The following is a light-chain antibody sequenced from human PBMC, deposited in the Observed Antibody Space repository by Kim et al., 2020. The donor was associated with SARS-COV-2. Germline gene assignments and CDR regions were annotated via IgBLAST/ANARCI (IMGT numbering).Light chain of an antibody. J-gene: IGLJ3*02. Sequence: VTMACTGGRSNIGAGYEVHWYQQLPGTAPKLLIYGNTNRPSGVPDRFSGSKSGTSASLAITGLQAEDEANYYCQSYDSSLSGWVFGGGTQLTVL. V-gene: IGLV1-40*01. CDR1: RSNIGAGYE. CDR2: GNT. CDR3: QSYDSSLSGWV.